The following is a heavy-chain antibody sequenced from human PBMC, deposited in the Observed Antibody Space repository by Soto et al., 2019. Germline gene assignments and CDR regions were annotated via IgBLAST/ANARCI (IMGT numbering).Heavy chain of an antibody. D-gene: IGHD1-1*01. CDR2: ISGSGGGT. V-gene: IGHV3-23*01. Sequence: VGSLRLSCAASGFTFSSYAMSWVRQAPGKGLEWVSSISGSGGGTYYADSVKGRFTFSRDNSENTLYLQMNSLRAEDTAVYYCAKFGMATTKRSPPYYIDYWGQGALVTVSS. CDR1: GFTFSSYA. CDR3: AKFGMATTKRSPPYYIDY. J-gene: IGHJ4*02.